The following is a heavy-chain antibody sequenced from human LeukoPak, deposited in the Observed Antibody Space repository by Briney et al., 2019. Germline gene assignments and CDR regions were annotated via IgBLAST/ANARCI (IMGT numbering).Heavy chain of an antibody. D-gene: IGHD2-2*01. CDR2: IYYSGST. V-gene: IGHV4-39*01. CDR3: ARLGCSSTSCYRKFDY. CDR1: GGSISSSSYY. Sequence: SETLSLTCTVSGGSISSSSYYWGWIRQPPGKGLEWIGSIYYSGSTYYNPSLKSRVTISVDTSKNQFSLKLSSVTAADTAVYYCARLGCSSTSCYRKFDYWGQGTLVTVSS. J-gene: IGHJ4*02.